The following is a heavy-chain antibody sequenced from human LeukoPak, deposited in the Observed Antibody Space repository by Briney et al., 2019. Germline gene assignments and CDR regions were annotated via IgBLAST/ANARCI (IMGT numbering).Heavy chain of an antibody. V-gene: IGHV3-9*01. CDR1: GFTFDDYA. J-gene: IGHJ6*02. Sequence: PGRSLRLSCAASGFTFDDYAMHWVRQAPXXGXEWVSGISWNSGSIGYADSVKGRFTISRDNAKNSLYLQMNSLRAEDTALYYCAKDITHKSYYYYGMDVWGQGTTVTVSS. CDR3: AKDITHKSYYYYGMDV. CDR2: ISWNSGSI.